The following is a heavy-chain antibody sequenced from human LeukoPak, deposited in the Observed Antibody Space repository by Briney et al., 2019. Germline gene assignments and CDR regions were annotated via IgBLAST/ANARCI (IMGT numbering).Heavy chain of an antibody. CDR2: IIPIFGTA. V-gene: IGHV1-69*13. Sequence: SVKVSCKASGGTFSSYAISWVRQAPGQGLEWMGGIIPIFGTANYAQKFQGRVTITADESTSTAYMELSSLRSEDTAVYYCAKDLPSTVVTSGYYYYMDVWGKGTTVTVSS. CDR1: GGTFSSYA. CDR3: AKDLPSTVVTSGYYYYMDV. D-gene: IGHD4-23*01. J-gene: IGHJ6*03.